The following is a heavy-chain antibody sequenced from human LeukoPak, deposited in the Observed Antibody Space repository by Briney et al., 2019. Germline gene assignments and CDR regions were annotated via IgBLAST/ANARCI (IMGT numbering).Heavy chain of an antibody. V-gene: IGHV1-58*01. J-gene: IGHJ5*02. CDR1: GFTFTSSA. CDR3: AGGLLEWYPFDP. D-gene: IGHD3-3*01. Sequence: SVKVSCKASGFTFTSSAVQWVRQARGQRLEWIGWIVVGSGNTNYAQKFQERVTITRDMSTSTAYMELSSLRSEDTAVYYCAGGLLEWYPFDPWGQGTLVTVSS. CDR2: IVVGSGNT.